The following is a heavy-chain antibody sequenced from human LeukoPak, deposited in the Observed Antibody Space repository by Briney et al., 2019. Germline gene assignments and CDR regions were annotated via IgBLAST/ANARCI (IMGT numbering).Heavy chain of an antibody. CDR3: AVFSSGWYGEFDY. CDR1: GGSFSGYY. CDR2: INHSGST. V-gene: IGHV4-34*01. D-gene: IGHD6-19*01. Sequence: KASETLSLTCAVYGGSFSGYYWSWIRQPPGKGLEWIGEINHSGSTNYNPSLKSRVTISVDTSKNQFSLKLSSVTAADTAVYYCAVFSSGWYGEFDYWGQGTLVTVSS. J-gene: IGHJ4*02.